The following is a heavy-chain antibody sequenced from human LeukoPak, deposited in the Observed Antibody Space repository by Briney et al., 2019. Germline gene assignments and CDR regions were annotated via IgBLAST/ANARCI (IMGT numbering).Heavy chain of an antibody. D-gene: IGHD1-26*01. CDR2: IYPGDSDT. J-gene: IGHJ4*02. CDR3: ARLRGGSYFAVYYFDY. V-gene: IGHV5-51*01. Sequence: KSGESLKISCKGSGCSFTSYWIGWVRQMPGKGLEWMGIIYPGDSDTRYSPSFQGQVTISADKSISTAYLQWSSLKAADTAMYYCARLRGGSYFAVYYFDYWGQGTLVTVSS. CDR1: GCSFTSYW.